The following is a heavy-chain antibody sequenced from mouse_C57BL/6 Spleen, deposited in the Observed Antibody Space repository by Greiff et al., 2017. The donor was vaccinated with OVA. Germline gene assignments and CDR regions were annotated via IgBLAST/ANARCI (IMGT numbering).Heavy chain of an antibody. Sequence: QVQLKQPGAELVKPGASVKMSCKASGYTFTSYWITWVKQRPGQGLEWIGDIYPGSGSTNYNEKFKSKATLTVDTSSSTAYMQLSSLTSEDSAVYYCAKREPIYYGNYDYAMDYWGQGTSVTVSS. CDR3: AKREPIYYGNYDYAMDY. CDR1: GYTFTSYW. CDR2: IYPGSGST. J-gene: IGHJ4*01. D-gene: IGHD2-1*01. V-gene: IGHV1-55*01.